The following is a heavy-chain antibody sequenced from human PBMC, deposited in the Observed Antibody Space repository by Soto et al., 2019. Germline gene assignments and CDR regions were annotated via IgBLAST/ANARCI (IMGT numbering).Heavy chain of an antibody. D-gene: IGHD2-15*01. V-gene: IGHV3-30-3*01. CDR2: ISYDGSNK. CDR1: GFTFSSYA. CDR3: ARYKGYCSGGSCYYYYYMDV. J-gene: IGHJ6*03. Sequence: PGGSLRLSCAASGFTFSSYAMHWVRQAPGKGLEWVAVISYDGSNKYYADSVKGRFTISRDNSKNTLYLQMNSLRAEDTAVYYCARYKGYCSGGSCYYYYYMDVWGKGTTVNVSS.